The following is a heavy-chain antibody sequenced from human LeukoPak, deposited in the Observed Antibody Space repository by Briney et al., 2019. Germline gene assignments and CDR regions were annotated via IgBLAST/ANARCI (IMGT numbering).Heavy chain of an antibody. CDR1: GLTFSSYW. V-gene: IGHV3-7*01. CDR2: IKQDGSEK. D-gene: IGHD6-13*01. J-gene: IGHJ4*02. Sequence: GGSLRLSCAASGLTFSSYWMSWVRQAPGKGLEWVANIKQDGSEKYYVDSVKGRFTISRDNAKNSLYLQMNSLRAEDTAVYYCARVKDHRGIAVAGSDYWGQGTLVTVSS. CDR3: ARVKDHRGIAVAGSDY.